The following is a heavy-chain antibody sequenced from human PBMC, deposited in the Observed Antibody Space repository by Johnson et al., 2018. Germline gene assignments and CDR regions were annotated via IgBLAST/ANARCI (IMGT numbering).Heavy chain of an antibody. V-gene: IGHV1-8*01. CDR2: MNPNSGNT. Sequence: QVQLVQSGAEVKKPGASVKVSCKASGYTFTSYDINWVRQATGQGLEWLGWMNPNSGNTGYSQKFQGRVPLTRNTSISPAYMELSSLRSEDTAVYYCARKDGSYGYSYYYYMDVWGKGTTVTVSS. CDR3: ARKDGSYGYSYYYYMDV. CDR1: GYTFTSYD. J-gene: IGHJ6*03. D-gene: IGHD5-18*01.